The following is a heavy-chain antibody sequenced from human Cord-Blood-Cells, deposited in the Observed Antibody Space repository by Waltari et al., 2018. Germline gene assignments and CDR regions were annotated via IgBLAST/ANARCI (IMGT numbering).Heavy chain of an antibody. Sequence: VQLVRPGTEVRKPGESRKNSRLGAGYRFMAYGLGRARHMSGKGREWMGIIYPGYSDTIYSPSFQGQVTISADKSISTAYLQWSSLKASDTAMYYCARPRANWAPGGAFDIWGQGTMVTVSS. J-gene: IGHJ3*02. D-gene: IGHD7-27*01. CDR3: ARPRANWAPGGAFDI. V-gene: IGHV5-51*01. CDR2: IYPGYSDT. CDR1: GYRFMAYG.